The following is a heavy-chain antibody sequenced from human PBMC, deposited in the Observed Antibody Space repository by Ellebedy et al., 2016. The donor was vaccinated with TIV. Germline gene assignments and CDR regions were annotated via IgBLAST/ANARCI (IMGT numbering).Heavy chain of an antibody. J-gene: IGHJ6*03. Sequence: GGSLRLXXVASGFTFSSYWMHWVRQGPGKELVWVSHINSDGSGTSYADSVKGRFTISRDNAKNTLYLQMNSLRAEDTAVYYCVRDDDSNGYYDDLYYFDVWGKGTTVTVSS. CDR3: VRDDDSNGYYDDLYYFDV. D-gene: IGHD3-22*01. CDR2: INSDGSGT. CDR1: GFTFSSYW. V-gene: IGHV3-74*01.